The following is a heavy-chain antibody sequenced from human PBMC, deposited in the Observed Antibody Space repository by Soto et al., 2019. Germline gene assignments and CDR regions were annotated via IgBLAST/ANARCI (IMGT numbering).Heavy chain of an antibody. CDR1: VGTFSSYA. J-gene: IGHJ4*02. D-gene: IGHD3-22*01. Sequence: CLASVGTFSSYAIICVRQAPGQGLEWMGGIIPIFGTANYAQKFQGRVTITADESTSTAYMELSSLRSEDTAVYYCSDYYDSSGPSAWGQGTLVTVSS. V-gene: IGHV1-69*01. CDR2: IIPIFGTA. CDR3: SDYYDSSGPSA.